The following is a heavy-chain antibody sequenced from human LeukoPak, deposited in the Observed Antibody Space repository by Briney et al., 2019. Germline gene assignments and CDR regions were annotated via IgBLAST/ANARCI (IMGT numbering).Heavy chain of an antibody. D-gene: IGHD2-21*02. J-gene: IGHJ4*02. CDR1: GFTFSSYA. V-gene: IGHV3-23*01. Sequence: GGSLRLSCAASGFTFSSYAMSWVRQAPGKGLEWVSAISGSGGSTYYADSVKGRFTISRDNSKNTLYLQMNSLRAEDTAVYYCAKRLGTNVVVTADSPEASLFDYWGQGTLVTVSS. CDR3: AKRLGTNVVVTADSPEASLFDY. CDR2: ISGSGGST.